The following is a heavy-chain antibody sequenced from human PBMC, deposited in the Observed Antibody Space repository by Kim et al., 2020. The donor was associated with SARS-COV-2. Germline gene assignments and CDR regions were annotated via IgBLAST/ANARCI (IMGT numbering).Heavy chain of an antibody. CDR2: IYYTGST. J-gene: IGHJ4*02. CDR1: GGSISSFY. Sequence: SETLSLTCSVSGGSISSFYWSWIRQPPGRGLEWIGYIYYTGSTNYKPSLKSRVTISLDTSKNQFSLKLNSVTAADTAVYYCARVIGGSDAYGVYYHFDNWGQGTQVTVSS. CDR3: ARVIGGSDAYGVYYHFDN. D-gene: IGHD2-21*01. V-gene: IGHV4-59*01.